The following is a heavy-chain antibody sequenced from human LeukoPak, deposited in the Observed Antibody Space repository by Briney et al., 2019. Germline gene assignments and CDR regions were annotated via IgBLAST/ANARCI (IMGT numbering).Heavy chain of an antibody. Sequence: GGSLRLSCAASGFTFSSYWMSWVRQAPGKGLEWVANIKQDGSEKYYVDSVKGRFTISRDNAKNSLYLQMNSLRAEDTAVYYCARLNYYNYYYYMDVWGKGTTVTVS. D-gene: IGHD1-7*01. V-gene: IGHV3-7*01. CDR3: ARLNYYNYYYYMDV. CDR1: GFTFSSYW. J-gene: IGHJ6*03. CDR2: IKQDGSEK.